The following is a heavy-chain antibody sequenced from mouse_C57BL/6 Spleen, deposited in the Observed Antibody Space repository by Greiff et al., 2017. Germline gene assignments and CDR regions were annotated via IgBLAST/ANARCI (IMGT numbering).Heavy chain of an antibody. CDR2: IRLKSDNYAT. Sequence: EVKVEESGGGLVQPGGSMKLSCVASGFTFSNYWMNWVRQSPETGLEWVAYIRLKSDNYATNYAASVKGRFTISRDDSKSRAYLQNNNLSAEDNEIYYFTCSFITTVEDAMDYWGQGTSVTVSS. D-gene: IGHD1-1*01. CDR1: GFTFSNYW. CDR3: TCSFITTVEDAMDY. J-gene: IGHJ4*01. V-gene: IGHV6-3*01.